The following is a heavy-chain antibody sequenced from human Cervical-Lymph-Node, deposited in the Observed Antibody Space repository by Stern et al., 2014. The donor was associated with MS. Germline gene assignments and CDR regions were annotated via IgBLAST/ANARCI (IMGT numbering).Heavy chain of an antibody. CDR1: GYSFTSYW. J-gene: IGHJ5*02. Sequence: ELQLVESGAEVKKPGESLKISCKGSGYSFTSYWIAWVRQMPGKGLEWMGATHPGDSDTPHSPSFHGQATISSANPTTTAYLQWSSLKASDSAMYYCARHVNYFDRNNKEGWFDPWGQGTLVTVSS. CDR3: ARHVNYFDRNNKEGWFDP. V-gene: IGHV5-51*01. CDR2: THPGDSDT. D-gene: IGHD3-22*01.